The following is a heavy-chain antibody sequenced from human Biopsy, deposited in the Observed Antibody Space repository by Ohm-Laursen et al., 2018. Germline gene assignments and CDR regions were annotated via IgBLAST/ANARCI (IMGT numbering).Heavy chain of an antibody. D-gene: IGHD6-25*01. J-gene: IGHJ4*02. CDR3: AREAAIIDPRTRAFDY. Sequence: SETLSLTCTVSGGSISSYQWTWIRQPPGKGLEWIGYLYNTGGTNYNPSLKSRVTISVDTSKNQFSLKLRSVTAADTAVYYCAREAAIIDPRTRAFDYWGQGTLVMVSS. CDR1: GGSISSYQ. V-gene: IGHV4-59*01. CDR2: LYNTGGT.